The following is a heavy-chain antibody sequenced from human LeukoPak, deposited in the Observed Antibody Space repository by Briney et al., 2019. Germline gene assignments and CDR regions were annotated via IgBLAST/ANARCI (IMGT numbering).Heavy chain of an antibody. V-gene: IGHV3-48*01. CDR3: ARSVEGHFDY. J-gene: IGHJ4*02. Sequence: GGSLRLSCAASEFTFSSYAMSWVRQAPGKGLEWISYITSNLATIRYADSVRGRFTISRDNAGKSLFLHMNSLRGDDTAVYYCARSVEGHFDYWGQGTLVTVSS. CDR1: EFTFSSYA. D-gene: IGHD2-21*01. CDR2: ITSNLATI.